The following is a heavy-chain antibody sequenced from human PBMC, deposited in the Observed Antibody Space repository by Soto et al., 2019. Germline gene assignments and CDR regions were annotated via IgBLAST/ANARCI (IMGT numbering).Heavy chain of an antibody. CDR3: ARDSRYCSSTSCQDANYYYYGMDV. J-gene: IGHJ6*02. Sequence: PGGSLRLSCAASGFTFSDYYMSWIRQAPGKGLEWVSYISSSSSYTNYADSVKGRFTISRDNAKNSLYLQMNSLRAEDTAVYYCARDSRYCSSTSCQDANYYYYGMDVWGQGTRVTVSS. V-gene: IGHV3-11*06. D-gene: IGHD2-2*01. CDR1: GFTFSDYY. CDR2: ISSSSSYT.